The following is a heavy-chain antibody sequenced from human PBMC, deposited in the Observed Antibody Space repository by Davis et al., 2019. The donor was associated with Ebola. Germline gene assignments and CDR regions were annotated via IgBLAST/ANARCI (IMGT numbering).Heavy chain of an antibody. CDR1: GGTFSSYA. Sequence: AASVKVSCKASGGTFSSYAISWVRQAPGQGLEWMGRIIPILDIANYAQKFQGRVTITADKSTSTAYMELSSLRSEDTAVYYCARGGGVYQLLLHYWGQGTLVTVSS. V-gene: IGHV1-69*04. J-gene: IGHJ4*02. CDR3: ARGGGVYQLLLHY. CDR2: IIPILDIA. D-gene: IGHD2-2*01.